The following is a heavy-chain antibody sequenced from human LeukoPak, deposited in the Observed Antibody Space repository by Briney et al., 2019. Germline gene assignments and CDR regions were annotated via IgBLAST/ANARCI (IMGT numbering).Heavy chain of an antibody. D-gene: IGHD6-19*01. J-gene: IGHJ6*02. CDR2: IRSKVYGGTT. Sequence: GGSLRLSCSASGFTFGDYAMSRVRQAPGKGLEWVGFIRSKVYGGTTEYAASVKGRFTISRDDSKSIAYLQMNSLKSEDTAVYYCTRDRFGYSSGRFYHYGMDVWGQGTTVTVSS. CDR1: GFTFGDYA. CDR3: TRDRFGYSSGRFYHYGMDV. V-gene: IGHV3-49*04.